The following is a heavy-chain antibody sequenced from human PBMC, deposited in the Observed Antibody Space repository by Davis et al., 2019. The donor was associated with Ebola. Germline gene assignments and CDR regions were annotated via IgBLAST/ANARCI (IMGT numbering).Heavy chain of an antibody. Sequence: GGSLRLSCAASGFTFSSYWMSWVRQAPGKGLEWVANIKQDGSEKYYVDSVKGRFTISRDNAKNSQYLQMKSLRAEDTAVYYCARAIVATSVGVLSLKYYYYGMDVWGQGTTVTVSS. CDR3: ARAIVATSVGVLSLKYYYYGMDV. J-gene: IGHJ6*02. V-gene: IGHV3-7*03. CDR1: GFTFSSYW. D-gene: IGHD5-12*01. CDR2: IKQDGSEK.